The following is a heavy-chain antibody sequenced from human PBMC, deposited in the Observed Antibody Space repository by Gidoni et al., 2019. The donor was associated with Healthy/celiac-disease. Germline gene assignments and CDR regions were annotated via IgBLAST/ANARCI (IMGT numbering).Heavy chain of an antibody. J-gene: IGHJ4*02. D-gene: IGHD1-26*01. CDR2: ISYDGSNK. Sequence: QVQLVESGGGVVQPGSSLTLSCAASGFTFSSYAMHWVRQAPGKGLEWVAVISYDGSNKYYADSVKGRFTISRDNSKNTLYLQMNSLRAEDTAVYYCARAEEGEPQLDYWGQGTLVTVSS. CDR3: ARAEEGEPQLDY. CDR1: GFTFSSYA. V-gene: IGHV3-30*04.